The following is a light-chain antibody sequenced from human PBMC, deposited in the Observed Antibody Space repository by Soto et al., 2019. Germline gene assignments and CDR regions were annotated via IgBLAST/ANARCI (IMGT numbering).Light chain of an antibody. Sequence: QSVLTQPRSVSGSPGQSVTISCTGTSSDVGGYNYVSWYQQHPGKAPKLMLYDVSKRPSGVPDRFSGSKSGNTASLTISGLRAEDEADYYCCSYAGSYTWVFGGGTKVTVL. CDR3: CSYAGSYTWV. CDR1: SSDVGGYNY. CDR2: DVS. V-gene: IGLV2-11*01. J-gene: IGLJ2*01.